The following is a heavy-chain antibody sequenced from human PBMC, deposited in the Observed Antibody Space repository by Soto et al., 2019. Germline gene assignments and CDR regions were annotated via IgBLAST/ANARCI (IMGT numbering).Heavy chain of an antibody. D-gene: IGHD4-17*01. V-gene: IGHV3-23*01. CDR3: ANSHGPDYGGPTYYFDY. CDR1: GFTFSSYA. CDR2: ISGSGGST. Sequence: EVQLLESGGGLVQPGGSLRLSCAASGFTFSSYAMSWVRQAPGKGLEWVSAISGSGGSTYYADSVKGRFTISRDNSKNTLYLQMNSLRAEDTAVYYCANSHGPDYGGPTYYFDYWGQGTLVTVSS. J-gene: IGHJ4*02.